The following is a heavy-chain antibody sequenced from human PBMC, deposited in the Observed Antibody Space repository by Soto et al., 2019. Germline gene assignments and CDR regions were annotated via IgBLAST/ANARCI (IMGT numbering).Heavy chain of an antibody. V-gene: IGHV4-61*01. CDR3: ARVPVEMATIGYYYSYGVDV. CDR2: IFVTGAT. CDR1: GEAVGSGQSY. D-gene: IGHD5-12*01. Sequence: QVQLQESGPGLVKPSETLSLICFVSGEAVGSGQSYWNWIRQAPGKGLEWIGHIFVTGATKYSASLKSRVTMSVDTSKSQISLNLTSVTAADSATYFCARVPVEMATIGYYYSYGVDVWGQGTTVTVSS. J-gene: IGHJ6*02.